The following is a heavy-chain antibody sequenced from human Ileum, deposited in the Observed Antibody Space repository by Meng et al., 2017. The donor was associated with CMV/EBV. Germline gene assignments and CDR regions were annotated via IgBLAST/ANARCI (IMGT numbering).Heavy chain of an antibody. V-gene: IGHV4-59*01. D-gene: IGHD5-12*01. J-gene: IGHJ5*02. Sequence: SETLSLTCSVSGDSITRYYVSWIRQPPGKGQEWIGYRYYSETPYYSHSLRGRVTISSDTAKNHFSLSLTSVTAADTAVYFCATTIRPVALLNYFDPWGQGTLVTVSS. CDR1: GDSITRYY. CDR3: ATTIRPVALLNYFDP. CDR2: RYYSETP.